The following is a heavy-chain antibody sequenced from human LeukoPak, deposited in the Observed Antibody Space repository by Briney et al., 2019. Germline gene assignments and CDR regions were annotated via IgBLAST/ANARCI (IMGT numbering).Heavy chain of an antibody. CDR1: GGSFSGYY. J-gene: IGHJ5*02. CDR2: INHSGST. Sequence: TSETLSLTCAVYGGSFSGYYWSWIRQPPGKGLEWIGEINHSGSTNYNPSLKSRVTISVDTSKNQFSLKLSSVTAADTAVYYCARCRLVGQDIVVVPAANANNWFDPWGQGTLVTVSS. CDR3: ARCRLVGQDIVVVPAANANNWFDP. D-gene: IGHD2-2*01. V-gene: IGHV4-34*01.